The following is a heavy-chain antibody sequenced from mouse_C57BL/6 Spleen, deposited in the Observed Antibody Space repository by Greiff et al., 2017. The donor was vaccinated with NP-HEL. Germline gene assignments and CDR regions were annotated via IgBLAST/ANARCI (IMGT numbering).Heavy chain of an antibody. Sequence: EVKLQESGPELVKPGASVKISCKASGYSFTGYYMNWVKQSPEKSLEWIGEINPSTGGTTYNQKFKAKATLTVDKSSSTAYMQLKSLTSEDSAVYYCARAPEYYYGSSPYWYFDVWGTGTTVTVSS. V-gene: IGHV1-42*01. CDR1: GYSFTGYY. CDR3: ARAPEYYYGSSPYWYFDV. D-gene: IGHD1-1*01. J-gene: IGHJ1*03. CDR2: INPSTGGT.